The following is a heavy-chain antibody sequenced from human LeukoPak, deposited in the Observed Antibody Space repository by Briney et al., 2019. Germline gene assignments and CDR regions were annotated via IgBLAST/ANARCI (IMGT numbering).Heavy chain of an antibody. V-gene: IGHV4-34*01. CDR1: GGSINNYY. D-gene: IGHD3-22*01. J-gene: IGHJ4*02. CDR3: ARGQPDYYDSSGYYWMRAYPLTYFDY. CDR2: INHSGST. Sequence: SETLSLTCTVSGGSINNYYWSWIRQPPGKGLEWIGEINHSGSTNYNPSLKSRVTISVDTSKNQFSLKLSSVTAADTAVYYCARGQPDYYDSSGYYWMRAYPLTYFDYWGQGTLVTVSS.